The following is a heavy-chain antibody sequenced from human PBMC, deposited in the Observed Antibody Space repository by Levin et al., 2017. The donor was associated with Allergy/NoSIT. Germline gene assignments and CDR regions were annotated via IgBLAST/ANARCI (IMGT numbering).Heavy chain of an antibody. CDR2: IYHSGST. J-gene: IGHJ4*02. CDR3: ASFVSDYGDYGGFDY. Sequence: PSETLSLTCAVSGGSISSSNWWSWVRQPPGKGLEWLGEIYHSGSTNYNPSLKSRVTISVDKSKNQFSLKLSSVTAADTAVYYCASFVSDYGDYGGFDYWGQGTLVTVSS. V-gene: IGHV4-4*02. CDR1: GGSISSSNW. D-gene: IGHD4-17*01.